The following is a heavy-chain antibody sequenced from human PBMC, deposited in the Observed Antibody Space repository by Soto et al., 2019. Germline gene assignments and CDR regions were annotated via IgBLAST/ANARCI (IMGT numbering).Heavy chain of an antibody. CDR1: GFTFSSYA. Sequence: GGSLRLSCAASGFTFSSYAMSWVRQAPGKGLEWVANIKQDGSEKYYVDSVKGRFTISRDNAKNSLYLQMNSLRAEDTAVYYCAREVGYYDSSGYYDAFDIWGQGTMVTVSS. J-gene: IGHJ3*02. CDR2: IKQDGSEK. CDR3: AREVGYYDSSGYYDAFDI. V-gene: IGHV3-7*01. D-gene: IGHD3-22*01.